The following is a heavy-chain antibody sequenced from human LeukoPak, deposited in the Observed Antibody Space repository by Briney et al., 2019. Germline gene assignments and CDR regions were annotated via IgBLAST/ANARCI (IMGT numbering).Heavy chain of an antibody. D-gene: IGHD3-3*01. CDR1: GYTFTSYY. Sequence: ASVKVSCKASGYTFTSYYMHWVRQAAGQGLEWMGIINPSGGSTSYAQKFQGRVTMTRDTSTSTVYMELSSLRSEDTAVYYCAREYYDFWSGYHFDYWGQGTLVTVSS. V-gene: IGHV1-46*01. J-gene: IGHJ4*02. CDR2: INPSGGST. CDR3: AREYYDFWSGYHFDY.